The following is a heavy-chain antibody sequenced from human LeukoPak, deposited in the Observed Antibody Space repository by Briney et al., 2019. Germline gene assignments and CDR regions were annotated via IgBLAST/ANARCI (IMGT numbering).Heavy chain of an antibody. V-gene: IGHV3-30-3*01. CDR2: ISFGTNT. Sequence: GGSLRLSCAASAFTFSTYAMHWVRQAPGKGLEWVAVISFGTNTKYADSVKGRLTISRDNSKNTLDLQMNSLRTEDTAVYYCATSETDRLYYFDNWGQGTLVTVSS. J-gene: IGHJ4*02. CDR3: ATSETDRLYYFDN. CDR1: AFTFSTYA.